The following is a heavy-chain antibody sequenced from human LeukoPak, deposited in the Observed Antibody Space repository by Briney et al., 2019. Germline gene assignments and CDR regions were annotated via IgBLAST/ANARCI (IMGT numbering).Heavy chain of an antibody. D-gene: IGHD4-17*01. Sequence: PGGSLRLSCAASGFTFSSYGMHWVRQAPGKGLEWVAVISFDGSSKDYAQSVKGRFTISRDNSKNTLYLQMGSLRAEDMAVYYCARYTVTTGSDYWGQGTLVTVSS. CDR3: ARYTVTTGSDY. J-gene: IGHJ4*02. CDR2: ISFDGSSK. V-gene: IGHV3-30*03. CDR1: GFTFSSYG.